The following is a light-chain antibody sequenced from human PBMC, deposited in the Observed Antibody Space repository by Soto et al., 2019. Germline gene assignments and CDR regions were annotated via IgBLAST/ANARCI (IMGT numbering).Light chain of an antibody. J-gene: IGKJ3*01. V-gene: IGKV3D-20*02. Sequence: EIVLTPSPGTLSLSPGERATLSCRASESVSRNFLAWYQQKPGQAPRLLVYDTSYRATGIPARFSGSGSGTDFTLTISSLEPEDLAVYYCQQRGTFGPGTKVDIK. CDR2: DTS. CDR3: QQRGT. CDR1: ESVSRNF.